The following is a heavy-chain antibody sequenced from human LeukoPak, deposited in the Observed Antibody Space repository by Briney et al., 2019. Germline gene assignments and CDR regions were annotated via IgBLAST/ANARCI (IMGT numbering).Heavy chain of an antibody. J-gene: IGHJ5*02. Sequence: RGSLTPSCAASGFSSSSYSMNWVSQAPGKGLEWVSSISSSSSYIYYADSVKGRFTISRDNAKNSLYLQMNSLRAEDTAVYYCASDGSYDYVWRSYRHNWFDPWGRRTLVTVSS. CDR3: ASDGSYDYVWRSYRHNWFDP. V-gene: IGHV3-21*01. CDR1: GFSSSSYS. D-gene: IGHD3-16*02. CDR2: ISSSSSYI.